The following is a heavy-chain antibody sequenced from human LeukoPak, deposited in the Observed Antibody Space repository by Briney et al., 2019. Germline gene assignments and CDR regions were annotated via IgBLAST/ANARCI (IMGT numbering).Heavy chain of an antibody. CDR3: AKDIMVWGVNSFDY. CDR1: GFTFSSYP. V-gene: IGHV3-23*01. J-gene: IGHJ4*02. CDR2: IGASGANT. D-gene: IGHD3-10*01. Sequence: GGSLRLSCAASGFTFSSYPMSWVRHTPGKGLEWVSAIGASGANTYYADSVRGRFSISRDNSKNTLDLQMNSLRAEDTALYYCAKDIMVWGVNSFDYWGQGTLVTVSS.